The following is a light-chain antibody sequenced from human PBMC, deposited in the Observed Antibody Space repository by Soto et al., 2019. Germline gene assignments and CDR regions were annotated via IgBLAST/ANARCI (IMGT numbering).Light chain of an antibody. J-gene: IGLJ1*01. CDR3: AAWDDSLNGYV. V-gene: IGLV1-44*01. CDR2: SND. CDR1: SSNIGSNT. Sequence: QSVLTQPPSASGTPGQRVTSSCSGSSSNIGSNTVNWYQQLPGTAPKLLIDSNDQRPSGVPDRFSGSKSGTSASLAISGLQSEYEADYYCAAWDDSLNGYVFGTGTKLTVL.